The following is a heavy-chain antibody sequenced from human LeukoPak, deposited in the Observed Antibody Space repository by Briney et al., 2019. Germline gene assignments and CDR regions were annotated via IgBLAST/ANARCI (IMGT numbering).Heavy chain of an antibody. CDR1: GFTFSSYG. J-gene: IGHJ6*04. CDR2: ISYDGSNK. Sequence: PGGSLRLSCAASGFTFSSYGMHWVRQAPGKGLEWVAVISYDGSNKYYADSVKGRFTISRDNSKNTLYLQMNSLRAEDTAVYYCAKDLDYGSAHYGMDVWGKGTTVTVSS. CDR3: AKDLDYGSAHYGMDV. D-gene: IGHD3-10*01. V-gene: IGHV3-30*18.